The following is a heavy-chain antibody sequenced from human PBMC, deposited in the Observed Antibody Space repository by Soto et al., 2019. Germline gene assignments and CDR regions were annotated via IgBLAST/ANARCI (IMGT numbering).Heavy chain of an antibody. CDR2: ISGSGGST. J-gene: IGHJ6*03. Sequence: GGSLRLSCAASGFTFSSYAMSWVRQAPGKGLEWVSAISGSGGSTYYADSVKGRFTISRDNSKKPLYLQMNSLRAEDTAVYYCAKAAEDIVVVPAAMYGNYYYYYMDVWGKGTTVTVSS. D-gene: IGHD2-2*01. V-gene: IGHV3-23*01. CDR1: GFTFSSYA. CDR3: AKAAEDIVVVPAAMYGNYYYYYMDV.